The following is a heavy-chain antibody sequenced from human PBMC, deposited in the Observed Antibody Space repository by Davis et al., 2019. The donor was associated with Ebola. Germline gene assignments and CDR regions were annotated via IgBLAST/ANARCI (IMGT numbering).Heavy chain of an antibody. Sequence: GESLKISCAASGFTFSSYEMNWVRQAPGKGLEWVSYISSSGSTIYYADSVKGRFTISRDNAKNSLYLQMNSLRAEDTAVYYCARTPTSYYDFWSGYYDGVYFDYWGQGTLVTVSS. V-gene: IGHV3-48*03. CDR3: ARTPTSYYDFWSGYYDGVYFDY. CDR2: ISSSGSTI. J-gene: IGHJ4*02. CDR1: GFTFSSYE. D-gene: IGHD3-3*01.